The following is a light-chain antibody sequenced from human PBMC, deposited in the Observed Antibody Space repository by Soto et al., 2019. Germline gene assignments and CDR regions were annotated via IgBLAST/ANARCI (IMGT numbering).Light chain of an antibody. V-gene: IGLV2-23*02. CDR3: CSYAGSSTYV. Sequence: QSVLTQPASVSGSPGQSITISCTGTSSEVGSYNLVSWYQQHPGKAPKLMIYEVSKRPSGVSNRFSGSKSGNTASLTISGLQAEDEADYYCCSYAGSSTYVFGTGTRSPS. CDR1: SSEVGSYNL. CDR2: EVS. J-gene: IGLJ1*01.